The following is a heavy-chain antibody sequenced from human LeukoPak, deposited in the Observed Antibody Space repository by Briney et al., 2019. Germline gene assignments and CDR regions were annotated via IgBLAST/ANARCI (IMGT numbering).Heavy chain of an antibody. Sequence: GRSLRLSCAASGFTFSSYAMHWVRQAPGKGLEWVAVISYDGSNKYYADSVKGRFTISRDNSKNTLYLQMNSLRAEDTAVYYCAKGIRVVTHWGQGTLVTVSS. CDR2: ISYDGSNK. D-gene: IGHD3-3*01. J-gene: IGHJ4*02. V-gene: IGHV3-30-3*01. CDR1: GFTFSSYA. CDR3: AKGIRVVTH.